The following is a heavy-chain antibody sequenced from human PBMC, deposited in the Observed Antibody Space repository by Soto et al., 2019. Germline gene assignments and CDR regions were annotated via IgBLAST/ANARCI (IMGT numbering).Heavy chain of an antibody. CDR1: GGTFSRYS. CDR3: ARPSRGYSYGIFDY. D-gene: IGHD5-18*01. V-gene: IGHV1-69*13. J-gene: IGHJ4*02. CDR2: IIPIFGTA. Sequence: ASVKVSCKASGGTFSRYSISWVRQAPGQGLEWMGGIIPIFGTANYAQKFQGRVTITADESTSTAYMELSSLRSEDTAVYYCARPSRGYSYGIFDYWGQGTLVTVSS.